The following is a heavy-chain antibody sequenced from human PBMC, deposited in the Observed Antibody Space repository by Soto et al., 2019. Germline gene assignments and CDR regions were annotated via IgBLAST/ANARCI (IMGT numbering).Heavy chain of an antibody. D-gene: IGHD2-2*01. Sequence: PGGSLRLSCAASGFTFSSYWMSWVRQAPGKGLEWVANIKQDGSEKYYVDSVKGRFTISRDNAKNSLYLQMNSLRAEDTAVYYCARDPNIVLVPAALRSYYYYYGRDVWGQGTTVTVSS. CDR1: GFTFSSYW. CDR3: ARDPNIVLVPAALRSYYYYYGRDV. CDR2: IKQDGSEK. V-gene: IGHV3-7*01. J-gene: IGHJ6*02.